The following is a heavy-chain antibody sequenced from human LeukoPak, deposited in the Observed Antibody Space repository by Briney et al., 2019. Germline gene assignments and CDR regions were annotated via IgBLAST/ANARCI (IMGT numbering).Heavy chain of an antibody. CDR1: GFSLSTSGMR. CDR3: ARVRCGGDCYPDY. Sequence: SGPTLVNPTQTLTLTCTFSGFSLSTSGMRVSWIRQPPGRALEWLARIDWDDDKFYSTSLKTRLTISKDTSKNQVVLTMTNMDPVDIATYYCARVRCGGDCYPDYWGQGTLVTVSS. CDR2: IDWDDDK. D-gene: IGHD2-21*02. V-gene: IGHV2-70*04. J-gene: IGHJ4*02.